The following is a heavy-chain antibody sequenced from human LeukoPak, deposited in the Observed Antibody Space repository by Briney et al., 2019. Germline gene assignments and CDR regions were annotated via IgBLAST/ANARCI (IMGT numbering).Heavy chain of an antibody. Sequence: PGGSLRLSCAASGFTFSSYWMHWVRQAPGKGLVWVSRINSDGSSTSYADSVKGRFTISRDNAKNTLYLQMNSLRAEDTAVYYCYGSGSYPYYYYYMDVWGKGATVTISS. J-gene: IGHJ6*03. CDR3: YGSGSYPYYYYYMDV. V-gene: IGHV3-74*01. CDR2: INSDGSST. D-gene: IGHD3-10*01. CDR1: GFTFSSYW.